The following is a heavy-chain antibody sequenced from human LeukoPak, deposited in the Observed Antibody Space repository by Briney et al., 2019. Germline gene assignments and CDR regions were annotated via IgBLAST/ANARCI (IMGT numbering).Heavy chain of an antibody. V-gene: IGHV4-34*01. Sequence: ASETLSLTCAVYGGSFSGYYWSWIRQPPGKGLEWIGEINHSGSTNYDPSLKSRVTIPVDTSKNQFSLKLSSVTAADTAVYYCARGRGGYIWGSYRYLFDYWGQGTLVTVSS. CDR1: GGSFSGYY. D-gene: IGHD3-16*02. CDR3: ARGRGGYIWGSYRYLFDY. CDR2: INHSGST. J-gene: IGHJ4*02.